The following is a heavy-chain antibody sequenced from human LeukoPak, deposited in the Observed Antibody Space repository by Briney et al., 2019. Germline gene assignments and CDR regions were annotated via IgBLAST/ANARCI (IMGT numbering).Heavy chain of an antibody. Sequence: GRSLRLSCAASGFTVSSYGMHWVRQAPGKRLEWVAVISYDGSNKYYADSVKGRFTISRDNSKNTLYLQMNSLRAEDTAVYYCAKVGYSGYDFHYLGYWGQGTLVTVSS. J-gene: IGHJ4*02. D-gene: IGHD5-12*01. CDR1: GFTVSSYG. V-gene: IGHV3-30*18. CDR2: ISYDGSNK. CDR3: AKVGYSGYDFHYLGY.